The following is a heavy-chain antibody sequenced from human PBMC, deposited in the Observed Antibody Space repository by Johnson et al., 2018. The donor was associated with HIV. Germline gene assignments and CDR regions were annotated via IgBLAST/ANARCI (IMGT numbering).Heavy chain of an antibody. Sequence: GRSLRLSCVGSSNYKSWVRQAPGKGLEWVSVIYSGGSTYYADSVKGRFTISRDNSKNTLYLQMNSLRAEDTAVYYCARDAGQWLDDAFDFWGQGTMVTFSS. D-gene: IGHD6-19*01. CDR2: IYSGGST. CDR3: ARDAGQWLDDAFDF. CDR1: SNY. J-gene: IGHJ3*01. V-gene: IGHV3-66*01.